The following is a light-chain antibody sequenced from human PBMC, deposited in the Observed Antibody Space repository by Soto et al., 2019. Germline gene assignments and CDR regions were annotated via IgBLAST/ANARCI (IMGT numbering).Light chain of an antibody. CDR1: QSVGSY. CDR3: HQRYNWPFT. CDR2: DAS. Sequence: EIVLTQSPDTLSLSPGERATLSCRASQSVGSYLAWYQQKPGQTPRHLIYDASNRATGIPARFSGSGSGTDFALTISTLEPEDFAVYYCHQRYNWPFTFGPGTKVDIK. V-gene: IGKV3-11*01. J-gene: IGKJ3*01.